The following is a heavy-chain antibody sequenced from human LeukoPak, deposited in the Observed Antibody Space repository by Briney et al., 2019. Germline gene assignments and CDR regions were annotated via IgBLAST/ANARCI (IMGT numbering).Heavy chain of an antibody. CDR1: GYAFTAYF. CDR2: ITPNSGDT. Sequence: GASVKLSCKASGYAFTAYFIHWLRQAPGPGHEWMGWITPNSGDTNFAQKFQGRVIMTTDTSTTTAYMELNSLTSYDTALYYCARGSLTGVDGVVPRAFVIWGQGTMVTVSS. J-gene: IGHJ3*02. CDR3: ARGSLTGVDGVVPRAFVI. V-gene: IGHV1-2*02. D-gene: IGHD3-3*01.